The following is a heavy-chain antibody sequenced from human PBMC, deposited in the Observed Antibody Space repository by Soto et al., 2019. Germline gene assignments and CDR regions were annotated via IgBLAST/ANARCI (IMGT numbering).Heavy chain of an antibody. D-gene: IGHD3-3*01. J-gene: IGHJ4*02. V-gene: IGHV3-7*01. Sequence: GGSLRLSCAASGFTFSSYWMSWVRQAPGKGLEWVANIKQDGSEKYYVDSVKGRFTISRDNAKNSLYLQMNSLRAEDTAVYYCAKSGARFLEWLLTLDYWGQGTLVTVSS. CDR2: IKQDGSEK. CDR3: AKSGARFLEWLLTLDY. CDR1: GFTFSSYW.